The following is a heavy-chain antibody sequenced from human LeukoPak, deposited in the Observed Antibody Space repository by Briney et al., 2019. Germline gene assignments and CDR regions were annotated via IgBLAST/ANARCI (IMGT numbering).Heavy chain of an antibody. J-gene: IGHJ6*02. CDR3: AKDRIDRQWLVLYYYYGMDV. V-gene: IGHV3-30*18. D-gene: IGHD6-19*01. CDR1: GFTFSSYG. CDR2: ISYDGSNK. Sequence: GGSLRLSCAASGFTFSSYGMHWVRQAPGKGLEWVAVISYDGSNKYYADSVKGRFTISRDNSKNTLYLQMNSLRAEDTAVYYCAKDRIDRQWLVLYYYYGMDVWGQGTTVTVSS.